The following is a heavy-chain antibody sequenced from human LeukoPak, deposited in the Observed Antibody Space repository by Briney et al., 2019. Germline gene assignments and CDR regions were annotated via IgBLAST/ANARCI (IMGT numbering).Heavy chain of an antibody. CDR1: GFTLSNYW. V-gene: IGHV3-74*01. CDR2: INSDGSST. D-gene: IGHD3-10*01. CDR3: ARGWYYGKDY. J-gene: IGHJ4*02. Sequence: GGSLRLSCAASGFTLSNYWMHWVRQAPGKGLVWVSRINSDGSSTTYADSVKGRFTISRGNAKNTLYLQMNSLRAEDTAVYYCARGWYYGKDYWGQGTLVTVSS.